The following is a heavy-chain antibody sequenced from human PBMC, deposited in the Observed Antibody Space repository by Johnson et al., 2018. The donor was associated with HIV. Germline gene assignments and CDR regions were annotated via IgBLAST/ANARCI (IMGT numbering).Heavy chain of an antibody. J-gene: IGHJ3*02. CDR1: GFTFNNYV. D-gene: IGHD3-16*01. V-gene: IGHV3-23*04. Sequence: VQLVESGGGLVKPGGSLRLSCAASGFTFNNYVMTWVRQAPGKGLEWVSGISGSDFGPYYADSVRGRFTISRDNSKNTLYLQMNSLRAEDTAVYYCAKGLGGAFDIWGQGTMVTVSS. CDR2: ISGSDFGP. CDR3: AKGLGGAFDI.